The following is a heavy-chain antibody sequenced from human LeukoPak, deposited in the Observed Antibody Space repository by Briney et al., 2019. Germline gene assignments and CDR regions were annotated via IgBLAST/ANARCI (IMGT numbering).Heavy chain of an antibody. V-gene: IGHV3-23*01. Sequence: GGSLRLSCAASGFTFSNYAMGWVSQAPGKGLEWVSSIRGTVDNTHYADAVKGRFTISRDISKNTLYLQMNSLRAEDTARYYCAKASTRDTGYYFDFWGQGTLVTVSS. J-gene: IGHJ4*02. CDR1: GFTFSNYA. CDR2: IRGTVDNT. CDR3: AKASTRDTGYYFDF. D-gene: IGHD3-9*01.